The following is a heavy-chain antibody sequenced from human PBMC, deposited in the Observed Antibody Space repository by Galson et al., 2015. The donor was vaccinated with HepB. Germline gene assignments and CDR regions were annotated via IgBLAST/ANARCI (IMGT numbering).Heavy chain of an antibody. CDR1: GFTFSNYW. CDR3: ARDGDHWNFAY. D-gene: IGHD7-27*01. J-gene: IGHJ4*02. CDR2: ISKDGSET. Sequence: SLRLSCAASGFTFSNYWMHWVRQAPGKGLVWVSRISKDGSETNYAGSVKGRFTISRDNAKNTLYLQINSLRAEDTAVYYCARDGDHWNFAYWGQGTLGTVSS. V-gene: IGHV3-74*01.